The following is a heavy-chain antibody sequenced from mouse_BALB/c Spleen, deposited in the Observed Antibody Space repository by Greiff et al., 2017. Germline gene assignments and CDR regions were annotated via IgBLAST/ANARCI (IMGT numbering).Heavy chain of an antibody. Sequence: EVQGVESGGGLVQPGGSLKLSCAASGFTFSSYTMSWVRQTPEKRLEWVAYISNGGGSTYYPDTVKGRFTISRDNAKNTLYLQMSSLKSEDTAMYYCARSSTMITREVFTFDYWGQGTTLTVSS. CDR1: GFTFSSYT. D-gene: IGHD2-4*01. CDR2: ISNGGGST. J-gene: IGHJ2*01. V-gene: IGHV5-12-2*01. CDR3: ARSSTMITREVFTFDY.